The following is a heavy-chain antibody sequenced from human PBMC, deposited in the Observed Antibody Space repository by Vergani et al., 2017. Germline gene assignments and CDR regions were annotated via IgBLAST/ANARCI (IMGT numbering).Heavy chain of an antibody. J-gene: IGHJ5*02. CDR1: GGSISSSSYY. V-gene: IGHV4-39*07. Sequence: QLQLQESGPGLVKPSETLSLTCTVSGGSISSSSYYWGWIRQPPGKGLEWIGSIYYSGSTNYNPSLKSRVTISVDTSKNQFSLKLSSVTAADTAVYYCARGGYGYCSSTSCYGAWFDPWGQGTLVTVSS. CDR3: ARGGYGYCSSTSCYGAWFDP. CDR2: IYYSGST. D-gene: IGHD2-2*01.